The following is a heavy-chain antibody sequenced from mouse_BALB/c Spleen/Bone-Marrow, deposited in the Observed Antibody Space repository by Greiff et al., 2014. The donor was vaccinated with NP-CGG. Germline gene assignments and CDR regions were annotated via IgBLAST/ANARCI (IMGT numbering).Heavy chain of an antibody. CDR1: GFTFSTYG. J-gene: IGHJ4*01. V-gene: IGHV5-6*01. CDR3: TRRGRYDEGTDMDY. CDR2: INSGGSYT. D-gene: IGHD2-14*01. Sequence: EVHLVESGGDLVKPGGSLKLSCAASGFTFSTYGMSWVRQTPDKRLEWVATINSGGSYTYYPDSVMGRFTISRDNAKNTLYLQMTSLKSEDTAMYYCTRRGRYDEGTDMDYWGHGTSVTVSS.